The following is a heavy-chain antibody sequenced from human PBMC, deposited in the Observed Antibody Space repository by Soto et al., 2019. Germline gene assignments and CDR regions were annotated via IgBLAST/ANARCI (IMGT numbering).Heavy chain of an antibody. Sequence: PGGALRLSCTPSGLTSSTYAMHGVRQPPGKGLEWVKVISYDGSNKYYADSVKGRFTISRDNSKNTLYLQMNSLRAEDTAVYYCARDFPFYDNRGGVFDSWGQGTLVTVSS. J-gene: IGHJ4*02. CDR3: ARDFPFYDNRGGVFDS. CDR1: GLTSSTYA. CDR2: ISYDGSNK. D-gene: IGHD3-22*01. V-gene: IGHV3-30*03.